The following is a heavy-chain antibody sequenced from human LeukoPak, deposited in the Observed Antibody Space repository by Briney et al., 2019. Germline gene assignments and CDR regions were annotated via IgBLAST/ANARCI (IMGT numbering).Heavy chain of an antibody. Sequence: GGSLRLSCAASGFTFSSYAMHWVRQAPGKGLEWVAAISYDGSNKYYADSVKGRFTISRDNSKNTLYLQMNSLRAEDTAVYYCATPPTIAAAGHDYWGQGTLVTVSS. V-gene: IGHV3-30*04. CDR2: ISYDGSNK. D-gene: IGHD6-13*01. CDR3: ATPPTIAAAGHDY. J-gene: IGHJ4*02. CDR1: GFTFSSYA.